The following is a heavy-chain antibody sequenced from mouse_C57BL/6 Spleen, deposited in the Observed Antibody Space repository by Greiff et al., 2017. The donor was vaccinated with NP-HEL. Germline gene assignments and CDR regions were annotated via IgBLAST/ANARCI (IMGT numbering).Heavy chain of an antibody. V-gene: IGHV2-5*01. Sequence: QVQLQQSGPGLVQPSQSLSITCTVSGFSFTSYGVHWVRQSPGKGLEWLGVMWRGGSTDYNAAFMSRLSITKDNSTSQVFFKMNSLQADDTAIYYCAKSRDYLYYFDYWGQGTTRTVSS. D-gene: IGHD2-4*01. CDR3: AKSRDYLYYFDY. J-gene: IGHJ2*01. CDR2: MWRGGST. CDR1: GFSFTSYG.